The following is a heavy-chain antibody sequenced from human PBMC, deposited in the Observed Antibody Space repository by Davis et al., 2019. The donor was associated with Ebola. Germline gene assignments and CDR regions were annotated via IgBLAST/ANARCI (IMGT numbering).Heavy chain of an antibody. CDR2: ISGSGNTT. CDR1: GFTVSSNY. CDR3: AKDKVFWVPSDWFGP. Sequence: GESLKISCAASGFTVSSNYMSWVRQAPGKGLEWVASISGSGNTTYYADSVKGRFTIPRDNSKNTLSLQMNSVRGEDTAVYYCAKDKVFWVPSDWFGPWGQGVQVTVSS. V-gene: IGHV3-23*01. J-gene: IGHJ5*02. D-gene: IGHD3-16*01.